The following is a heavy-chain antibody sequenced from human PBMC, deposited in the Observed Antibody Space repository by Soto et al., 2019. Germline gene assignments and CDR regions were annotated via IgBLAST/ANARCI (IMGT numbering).Heavy chain of an antibody. D-gene: IGHD3-3*01. CDR1: GGTFSSYA. Sequence: QVQLVQSGAEVKKPGSSVKVSCKASGGTFSSYAISWVRQAPGQGLEWMGGIIPIFGTANYAQKFQGRVTITADESTSTAYMELSSLRSEDTAVYYCARRTNFWREGYYDGMDVWGQGTTVTVSS. J-gene: IGHJ6*02. V-gene: IGHV1-69*12. CDR3: ARRTNFWREGYYDGMDV. CDR2: IIPIFGTA.